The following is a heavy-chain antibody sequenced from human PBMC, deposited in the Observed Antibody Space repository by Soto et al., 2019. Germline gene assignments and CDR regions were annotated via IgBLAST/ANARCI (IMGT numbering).Heavy chain of an antibody. CDR2: ISGSGGST. Sequence: GGSLRLSCAASGFTFRNYVFSWVRQAPGKGLEWVSAISGSGGSTYYADSVKGRFTISRDNSKNTLYLQMNSLRAEDTAVYYCAKDTFYSTYDVLSPNWFDPWGQGTLVTVSS. CDR1: GFTFRNYV. D-gene: IGHD4-4*01. V-gene: IGHV3-23*01. J-gene: IGHJ5*02. CDR3: AKDTFYSTYDVLSPNWFDP.